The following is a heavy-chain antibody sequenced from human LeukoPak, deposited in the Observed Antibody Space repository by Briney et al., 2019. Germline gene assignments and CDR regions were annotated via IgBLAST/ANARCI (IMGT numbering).Heavy chain of an antibody. Sequence: GGSLRLSCAASGFTFSSYGMHWVRQAPGKGLEWVAFIRYDGSNKYYADSVKGRFTISRDNSKNTLYLQMNSLRAEDTAVYYCANLGYCRSTSCYPGLDYWGQGTLVTVSS. CDR1: GFTFSSYG. D-gene: IGHD2-2*01. J-gene: IGHJ4*02. V-gene: IGHV3-30*02. CDR2: IRYDGSNK. CDR3: ANLGYCRSTSCYPGLDY.